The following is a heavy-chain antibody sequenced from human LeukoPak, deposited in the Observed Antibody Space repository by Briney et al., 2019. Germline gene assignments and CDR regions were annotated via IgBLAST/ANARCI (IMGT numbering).Heavy chain of an antibody. Sequence: GGSLRLSCTASGFTFGDYAMSWVRQAPGKGLEWVGFIRSKAYGGTTEYAASVKGRFTISRDDSKSIAYLQMNSLETEDTAVYYCTRGRSSSWRRGYYFDYWGQGTLVTVSS. J-gene: IGHJ4*02. D-gene: IGHD6-13*01. CDR1: GFTFGDYA. CDR2: IRSKAYGGTT. CDR3: TRGRSSSWRRGYYFDY. V-gene: IGHV3-49*04.